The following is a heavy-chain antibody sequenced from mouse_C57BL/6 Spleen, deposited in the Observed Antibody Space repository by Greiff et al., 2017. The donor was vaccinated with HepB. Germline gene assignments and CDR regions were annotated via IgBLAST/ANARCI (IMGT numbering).Heavy chain of an antibody. Sequence: EVMLVESGGGLVKPGGSLKLSCAASGFTFSDYGMHWVRQAPEKGLEWVAYISSGSSTIYYADTVKGRFTISRDNAKNTLFLQMTSLRSEDTAMYYCAREAGQRGYYFDYWGQGTTLTVSS. CDR2: ISSGSSTI. J-gene: IGHJ2*01. CDR3: AREAGQRGYYFDY. V-gene: IGHV5-17*01. CDR1: GFTFSDYG. D-gene: IGHD3-1*01.